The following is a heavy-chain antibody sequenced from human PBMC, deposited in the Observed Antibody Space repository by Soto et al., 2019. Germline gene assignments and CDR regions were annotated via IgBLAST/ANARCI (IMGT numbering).Heavy chain of an antibody. V-gene: IGHV1-2*02. D-gene: IGHD2-2*02. CDR2: INPKTGGT. CDR3: AKDIVEVPNAKPRPLGGMDV. Sequence: ASVKVSCKASGYTLTDYYMLWVRQAPGQGLEWMGWINPKTGGTHSAQKFQGRVTMTRDTSSSTAYMELSRLTSDDSAVYYCAKDIVEVPNAKPRPLGGMDVWGQGTTVTVSS. CDR1: GYTLTDYY. J-gene: IGHJ6*02.